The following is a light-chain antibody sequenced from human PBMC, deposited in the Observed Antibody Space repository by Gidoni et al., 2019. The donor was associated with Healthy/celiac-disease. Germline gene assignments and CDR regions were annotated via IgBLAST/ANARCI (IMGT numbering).Light chain of an antibody. V-gene: IGKV1-39*01. Sequence: DIQMTQSPSSLSASVGDRVTITCRASQSISNNLSWYQQKPGNAPKLLIYAASRLQSGVPSKFSGSGSGTEFTLSISSLQPEDFATYYCQQTYSTPRTFAQGTEVEFK. CDR3: QQTYSTPRT. CDR2: AAS. CDR1: QSISNN. J-gene: IGKJ1*01.